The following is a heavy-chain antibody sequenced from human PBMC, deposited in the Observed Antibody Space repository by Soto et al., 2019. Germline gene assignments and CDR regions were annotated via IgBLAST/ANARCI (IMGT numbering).Heavy chain of an antibody. V-gene: IGHV1-69*13. J-gene: IGHJ4*02. CDR3: ARDRPVAGTVFDY. CDR1: GGTFSSYA. Sequence: GASVKVSCKASGGTFSSYAISWVRQAPGQGLEWMGGIIPIFGTANYAQKFQGRVTITADESTSTAYMELSSLRSEDTAVYYCARDRPVAGTVFDYWGQGTLVTVSS. D-gene: IGHD6-19*01. CDR2: IIPIFGTA.